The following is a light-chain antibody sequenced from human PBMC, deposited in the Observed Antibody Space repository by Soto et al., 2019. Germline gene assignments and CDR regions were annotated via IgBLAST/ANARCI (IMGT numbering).Light chain of an antibody. Sequence: EIVMTQSPTILSVSPGERAPLSCRASQSVSSNLAWYQQKPGQAPRLLIYGVYTRAPGIPARFSGSGSGTEFTLTISSLQSEDLAVYYCQQYNNRPPWTFGQGTKVDIK. J-gene: IGKJ1*01. CDR3: QQYNNRPPWT. CDR2: GVY. CDR1: QSVSSN. V-gene: IGKV3D-15*01.